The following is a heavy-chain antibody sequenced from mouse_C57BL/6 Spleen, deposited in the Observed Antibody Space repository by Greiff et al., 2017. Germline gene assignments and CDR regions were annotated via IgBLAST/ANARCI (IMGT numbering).Heavy chain of an antibody. CDR2: INPHNGGT. V-gene: IGHV1-18*01. D-gene: IGHD1-1*01. CDR3: ARGGLTTVEMAY. Sequence: VQLQQSGPELVKPGASVTIPCKASGYTFTDYNMDWVKQSHGKSLEWIGDINPHNGGTIYNQKFKGKATLTVDKSSSTAYMELRSLTSEDTAVYYCARGGLTTVEMAYWGQGTLVTVSA. CDR1: GYTFTDYN. J-gene: IGHJ3*01.